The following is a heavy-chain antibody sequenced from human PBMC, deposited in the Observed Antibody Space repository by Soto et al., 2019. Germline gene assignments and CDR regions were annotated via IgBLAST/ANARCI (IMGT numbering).Heavy chain of an antibody. CDR2: MSPSRGDT. J-gene: IGHJ5*02. D-gene: IGHD4-17*01. CDR1: GYTFTSYD. V-gene: IGHV1-8*01. CDR3: ARDYGGKSGWLDP. Sequence: QVQLVQSGAEVKKPGASVKVSCKASGYTFTSYDINWVRQATGQGLEWVGWMSPSRGDTGYAQKFQDRLTMTWDTSISTAYMELNSLSSEDTAVYYCARDYGGKSGWLDPWGQGTLVTVSS.